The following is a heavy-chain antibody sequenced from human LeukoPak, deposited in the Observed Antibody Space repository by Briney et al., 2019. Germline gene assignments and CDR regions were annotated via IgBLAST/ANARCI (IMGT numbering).Heavy chain of an antibody. CDR2: IRYDGSSK. V-gene: IGHV3-30*02. CDR3: VKERGHHFEACDI. J-gene: IGHJ3*02. Sequence: PGGSVRLLCAAWGHIYKPYDIHWVRQAPGKGLEWGVCIRYDGSSKYYADCVRGRLTIYRDSSRNTAYLEMNSLRAEDPAVCYCVKERGHHFEACDIWGRETMDSVPS. CDR1: GHIYKPYD.